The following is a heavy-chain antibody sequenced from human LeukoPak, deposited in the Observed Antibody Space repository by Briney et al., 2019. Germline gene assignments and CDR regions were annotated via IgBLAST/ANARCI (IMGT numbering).Heavy chain of an antibody. V-gene: IGHV3-23*01. D-gene: IGHD4-17*01. CDR1: GFTFSNYA. CDR2: ISDSGRST. Sequence: PGGSLRLSCAASGFTFSNYAMRWVRQAPGKGLEWVPAISDSGRSTYYADSVKGRFTISRDNSKNTLYLQMNSLRAEDTAVYYCAKHGEAYADSKTDYWGQGTLVTVSS. CDR3: AKHGEAYADSKTDY. J-gene: IGHJ4*02.